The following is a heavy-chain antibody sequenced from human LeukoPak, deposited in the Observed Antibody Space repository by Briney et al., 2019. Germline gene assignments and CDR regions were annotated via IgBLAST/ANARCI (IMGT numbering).Heavy chain of an antibody. Sequence: GASVKVSCKASGYTFTTYYIHWMRQTPGKGFEWMGVSYPDAGTTDHGQRFRDRFVMTADTATSTVYIQLSSLTSEDTGVYYCVREFVGGTFDYWGQGTLITVSA. V-gene: IGHV1-46*01. J-gene: IGHJ4*02. CDR3: VREFVGGTFDY. D-gene: IGHD3-3*01. CDR1: GYTFTTYY. CDR2: SYPDAGTT.